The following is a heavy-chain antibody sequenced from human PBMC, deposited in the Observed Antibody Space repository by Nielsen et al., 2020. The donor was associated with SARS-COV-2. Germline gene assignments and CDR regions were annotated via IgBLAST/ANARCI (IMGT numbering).Heavy chain of an antibody. J-gene: IGHJ6*02. Sequence: GGSLRLSCAASGFTFSSYSMNWVRQAPGKGLEWVSSISSSSSYIYYADSVKGRFTISRDNAKNSLYLQMNSLRAEDTAVYYCARVGVLWFGEYLGGDYYYGMDVWGQGTTVTVSS. CDR3: ARVGVLWFGEYLGGDYYYGMDV. D-gene: IGHD3-10*01. V-gene: IGHV3-21*01. CDR2: ISSSSSYI. CDR1: GFTFSSYS.